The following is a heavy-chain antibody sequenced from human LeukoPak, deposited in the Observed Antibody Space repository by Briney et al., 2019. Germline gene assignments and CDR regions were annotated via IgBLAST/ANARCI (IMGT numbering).Heavy chain of an antibody. CDR3: ASTGGEYLGAFDI. CDR2: IYYSGST. CDR1: GGSISTSNYY. V-gene: IGHV4-61*05. D-gene: IGHD7-27*01. Sequence: SETLSLTCTVSGGSISTSNYYWGWIRQPPGKGLEWIGYIYYSGSTNYNPSLKSRVTISVDTSKNQFSLKLSSVTAADTAVYYCASTGGEYLGAFDIWGQGTMVTVSS. J-gene: IGHJ3*02.